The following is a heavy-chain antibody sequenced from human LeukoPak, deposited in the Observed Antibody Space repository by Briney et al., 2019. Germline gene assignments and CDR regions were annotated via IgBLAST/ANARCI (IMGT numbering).Heavy chain of an antibody. CDR2: IYYSGST. D-gene: IGHD4-17*01. Sequence: SETLSLTCTVSGGSISSSSYYWGWIRQPPGKGLEWIGSIYYSGSTYYNLSLKSRVTISVDTSKNQFSLKLSSVTAADTAVYYCARRRSYGDYEDDYWGQGTLVTVSS. J-gene: IGHJ4*02. CDR1: GGSISSSSYY. CDR3: ARRRSYGDYEDDY. V-gene: IGHV4-39*01.